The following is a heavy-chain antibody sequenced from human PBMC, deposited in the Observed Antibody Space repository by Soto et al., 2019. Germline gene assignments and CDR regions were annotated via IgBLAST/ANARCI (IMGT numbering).Heavy chain of an antibody. CDR2: IYYSGST. V-gene: IGHV4-61*01. D-gene: IGHD5-18*01. CDR3: ARASGYSYGYTLNYFDY. J-gene: IGHJ4*02. Sequence: SETLSLTCTVSGGSVSSGSYYWSWIRQPPGKGLEWIGYIYYSGSTNYNPSLKSRVTISVDTSKNQFSLKLSSVTAADTAVYYCARASGYSYGYTLNYFDYWGQGTLVTVSS. CDR1: GGSVSSGSYY.